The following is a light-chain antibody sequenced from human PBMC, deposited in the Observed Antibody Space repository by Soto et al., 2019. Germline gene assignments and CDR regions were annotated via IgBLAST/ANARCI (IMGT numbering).Light chain of an antibody. CDR1: QNIKNY. V-gene: IGKV1-39*01. CDR3: QQSYSTRLT. Sequence: DLQMTQSPFSLSASVGDRVTISCRPSQNIKNYLNWYQQRPGKAPKLLIFAASTLQSGVPSRFSGSGSGTDFTLTISSLQPEDFATYYCQQSYSTRLTFGGGNKVEI. CDR2: AAS. J-gene: IGKJ4*01.